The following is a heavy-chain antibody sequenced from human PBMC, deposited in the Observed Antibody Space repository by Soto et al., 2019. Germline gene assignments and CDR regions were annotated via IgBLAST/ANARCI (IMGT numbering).Heavy chain of an antibody. CDR3: AASIFYYGMDV. CDR1: GYTFTNYW. V-gene: IGHV5-51*01. CDR2: IYPGDSDT. J-gene: IGHJ6*02. Sequence: GESLKISCKGSGYTFTNYWIGLGRQMPGKGLEWMGIIYPGDSDTKYNPSFQGQVTISADKSITTTYLRWTSLKASDTAIYYCAASIFYYGMDVWGQGTTVTVSS.